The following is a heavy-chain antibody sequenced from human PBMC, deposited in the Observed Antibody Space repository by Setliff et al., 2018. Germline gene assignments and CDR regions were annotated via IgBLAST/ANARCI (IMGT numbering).Heavy chain of an antibody. D-gene: IGHD1-26*01. J-gene: IGHJ3*02. CDR2: IYYSGST. V-gene: IGHV4-30-4*08. Sequence: NPSETLSLTCTVSGGSISSGDYYWSWIRQPPGKGLEWIGYIYYSGSTYYNPSLKSRVTISVDTSKNQFSLKLSSVTAADTAVYYCARERSGSYYGYAFDIWGQGTMVTVSS. CDR3: ARERSGSYYGYAFDI. CDR1: GGSISSGDYY.